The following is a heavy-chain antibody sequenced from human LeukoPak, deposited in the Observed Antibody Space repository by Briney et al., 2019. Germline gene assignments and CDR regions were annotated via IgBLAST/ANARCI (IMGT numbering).Heavy chain of an antibody. J-gene: IGHJ3*02. CDR2: IYTSGST. Sequence: PSETLSLTCTVSGGSISSYYWSWIRQPPGKGLEWIGYIYTSGSTNYNPSLKSRVTISVDTSKNQFSLKLSSVTAADTAVYYCAKVLRSDDYVWGSYRPPTDAFDIWGQGTMVTVSS. CDR3: AKVLRSDDYVWGSYRPPTDAFDI. CDR1: GGSISSYY. V-gene: IGHV4-4*09. D-gene: IGHD3-16*02.